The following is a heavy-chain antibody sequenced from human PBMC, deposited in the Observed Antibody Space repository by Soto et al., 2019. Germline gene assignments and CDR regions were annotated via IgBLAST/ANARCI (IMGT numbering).Heavy chain of an antibody. Sequence: GESLKISCKGSGYSFTSYWIGWVRQMPGEGLEWMGIIYPGDSDIRYSPSLQGQVTISADKSISTAYLQWSSLKASDSAIYYCARRAVDDAFDIWGQGTMVTVSS. J-gene: IGHJ3*02. CDR2: IYPGDSDI. V-gene: IGHV5-51*01. CDR1: GYSFTSYW. CDR3: ARRAVDDAFDI.